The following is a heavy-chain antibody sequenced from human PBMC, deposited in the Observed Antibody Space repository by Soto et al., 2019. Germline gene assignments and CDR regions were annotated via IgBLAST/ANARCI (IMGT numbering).Heavy chain of an antibody. D-gene: IGHD3-10*01. CDR1: GGSISSYY. CDR3: ATQGFGVLHGLVDV. Sequence: PSETLSLTCTVSGGSISSYYWSWIRQPPGKGLEWIGYIYFRGTTNYNPSLKSRVTMSADTSKNQFSLNLTSVTAADTAVYYCATQGFGVLHGLVDVWGQGTTVTVSS. J-gene: IGHJ6*02. V-gene: IGHV4-59*08. CDR2: IYFRGTT.